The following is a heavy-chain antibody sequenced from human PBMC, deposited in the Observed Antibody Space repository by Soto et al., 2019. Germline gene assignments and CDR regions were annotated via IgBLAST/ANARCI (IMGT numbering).Heavy chain of an antibody. V-gene: IGHV1-46*01. CDR1: GDTFTSYY. CDR3: ARDTYDTTGYPLDY. CDR2: INPHGGST. J-gene: IGHJ4*02. D-gene: IGHD3-22*01. Sequence: ASVKVSCKAPGDTFTSYYLNWVRQAPGQGLEWMGVINPHGGSTKYAQKFQGRVTMTTDTSTSTAYMELRSLTSDDTAIYYCARDTYDTTGYPLDYWGQGTLVTVSS.